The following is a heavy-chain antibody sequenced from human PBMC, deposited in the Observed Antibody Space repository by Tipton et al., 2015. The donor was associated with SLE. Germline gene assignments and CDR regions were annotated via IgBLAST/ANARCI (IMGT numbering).Heavy chain of an antibody. D-gene: IGHD5-24*01. CDR3: ARADDGYNLYYYYYYMDV. CDR2: INHSGST. CDR1: GGSFSGYY. J-gene: IGHJ6*03. Sequence: LRLSCAVYGGSFSGYYRSWIRQPPGKGLEWIGEINHSGSTNYNPSLKSRVTISVDTSKNQFSLKLSSVTAADTAVYYCARADDGYNLYYYYYYMDVWGKGTTVTVSS. V-gene: IGHV4-34*01.